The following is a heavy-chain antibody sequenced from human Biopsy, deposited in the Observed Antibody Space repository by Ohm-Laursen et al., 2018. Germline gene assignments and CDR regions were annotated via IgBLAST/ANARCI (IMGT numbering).Heavy chain of an antibody. CDR3: ALQSVAQMKNFDY. CDR2: ISPKSGGT. D-gene: IGHD6-19*01. J-gene: IGHJ4*02. CDR1: GYTFTGYY. V-gene: IGHV1-2*02. Sequence: SVKVSCKASGYTFTGYYIHWVRQAPGQGLEWMGWISPKSGGTNYAQKFQGNITMTKNTSMSTAYMEMSRLRSDDTAVYYCALQSVAQMKNFDYWGQGTLVTVSS.